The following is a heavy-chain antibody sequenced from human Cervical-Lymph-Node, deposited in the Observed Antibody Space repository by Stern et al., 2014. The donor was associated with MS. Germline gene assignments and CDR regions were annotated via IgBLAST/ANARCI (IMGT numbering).Heavy chain of an antibody. D-gene: IGHD3-10*01. CDR1: GYTFTRYD. CDR3: TRGLPSGNYAFGY. V-gene: IGHV1-8*01. CDR2: MNPNSGYT. Sequence: VQLVESGAEVKKPGASVKVSCKASGYTFTRYDINWVRPATGQALEWMGWMNPNSGYTGYAQKFQGRVTMTRNTSISTAYMELSSLRSDDTAVYYCTRGLPSGNYAFGYWGQGTLVTVSS. J-gene: IGHJ4*02.